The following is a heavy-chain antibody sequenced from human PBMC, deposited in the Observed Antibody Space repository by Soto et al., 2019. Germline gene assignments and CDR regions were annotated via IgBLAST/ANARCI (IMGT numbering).Heavy chain of an antibody. CDR3: ARFGDYLI. CDR2: INHSGST. CDR1: GGSFSGYY. J-gene: IGHJ4*02. D-gene: IGHD4-17*01. Sequence: SETLSLTCAVYGGSFSGYYWSWIRQPPGKGLEWIGEINHSGSTNYNPSLKSRVTISVDTSKNRFSLKLSSVTAADTAVYYCARFGDYLIWGQGPLVTVSS. V-gene: IGHV4-34*01.